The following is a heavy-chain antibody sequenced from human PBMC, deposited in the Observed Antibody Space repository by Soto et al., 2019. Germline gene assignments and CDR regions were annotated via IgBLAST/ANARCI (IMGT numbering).Heavy chain of an antibody. CDR3: TRKTPPTGMEV. CDR2: IVIGGDT. J-gene: IGHJ6*02. CDR1: GFTLRSSD. V-gene: IGHV3-13*01. Sequence: EVQLVESGGGLLQPGGSLRLSCAASGFTLRSSDFNWVRQATGEGLAWVSGIVIGGDTHYADSVKGRFIISREDGKNTLYLQMNNLRVGDTAVYYWTRKTPPTGMEVWGQGATVTVSS. D-gene: IGHD3-9*01.